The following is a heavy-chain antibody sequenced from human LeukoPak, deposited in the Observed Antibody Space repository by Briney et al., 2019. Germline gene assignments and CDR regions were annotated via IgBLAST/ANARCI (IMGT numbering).Heavy chain of an antibody. Sequence: PGGSLRLSCAASEFTFSNYGMHWVRQAPGKGLEWVAFIRYDGSNKYYADSVKGRFTISRDNSKNTLYLQMNSLRAEDTAVYYCAKETYYYDSSGYYPYYYYYGMDVWGQGTTVTVSS. CDR3: AKETYYYDSSGYYPYYYYYGMDV. CDR2: IRYDGSNK. D-gene: IGHD3-22*01. J-gene: IGHJ6*02. V-gene: IGHV3-30*02. CDR1: EFTFSNYG.